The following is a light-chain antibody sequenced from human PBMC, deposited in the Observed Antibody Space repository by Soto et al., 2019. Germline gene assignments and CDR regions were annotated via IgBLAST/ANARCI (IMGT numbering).Light chain of an antibody. CDR3: QHYNSYSEA. V-gene: IGKV1-5*03. CDR2: KAS. Sequence: DIQMTQSPSTLSGSVGDRVTITCRASQTISSWLAWYQQQPGKAPKLLIYKASTLKSGVPSRFIGSGSGTEFTLTISSLQPDDFATYYCQHYNSYSEAFGQGTKVELK. J-gene: IGKJ1*01. CDR1: QTISSW.